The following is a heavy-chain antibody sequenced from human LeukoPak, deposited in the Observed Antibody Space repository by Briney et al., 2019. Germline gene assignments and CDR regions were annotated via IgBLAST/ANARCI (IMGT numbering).Heavy chain of an antibody. CDR3: TTSPIAGIDF. Sequence: GGSLRLSCAASGFTFSNAWMSWVRQAPGKGLEWVGRIKSKTHGGTTDYAAPVKGRFTISRDDSRNTVYLQMNSLKTEDTGVYYCTTSPIAGIDFWGQGTLVTVSS. CDR1: GFTFSNAW. D-gene: IGHD2-21*01. CDR2: IKSKTHGGTT. J-gene: IGHJ4*02. V-gene: IGHV3-15*01.